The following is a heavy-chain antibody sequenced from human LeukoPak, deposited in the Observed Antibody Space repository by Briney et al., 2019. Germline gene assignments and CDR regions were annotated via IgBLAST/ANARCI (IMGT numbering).Heavy chain of an antibody. Sequence: KTGGSLRLSWAASGFTISRHAMRGDRQAPGKGLEWVSAISGSGGSTYYADSVKGRFTIIRNDSKNTPYLLKKCLRAEDTAVYYCCLGDVVPLFYYCSLHVWGKGTTVTVSS. CDR1: GFTISRHA. D-gene: IGHD3-16*01. V-gene: IGHV3-23*01. J-gene: IGHJ6*03. CDR3: CLGDVVPLFYYCSLHV. CDR2: ISGSGGST.